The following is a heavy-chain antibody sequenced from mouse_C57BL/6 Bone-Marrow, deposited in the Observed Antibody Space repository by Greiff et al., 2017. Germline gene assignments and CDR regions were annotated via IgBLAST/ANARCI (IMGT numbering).Heavy chain of an antibody. CDR3: ARRDSNFAWFAY. J-gene: IGHJ3*01. Sequence: EVQVVESGGGLVQSGRSLRLSCATSGFTFSDFYMEWVRQAPGKGLEWIAASRNKANDYKTEYSASVKGRFIVSRDTSQSILYLQMNALRAEDTAIYYCARRDSNFAWFAYWGQGTLVTVSA. CDR2: SRNKANDYKT. V-gene: IGHV7-1*01. D-gene: IGHD2-5*01. CDR1: GFTFSDFY.